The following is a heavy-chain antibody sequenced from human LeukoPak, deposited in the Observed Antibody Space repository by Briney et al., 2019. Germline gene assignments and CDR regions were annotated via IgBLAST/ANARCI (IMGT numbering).Heavy chain of an antibody. D-gene: IGHD4-23*01. CDR1: GGTFSSYP. J-gene: IGHJ4*02. CDR3: ARTSRVASTSGLNY. CDR2: ITPIFGAA. V-gene: IGHV1-69*05. Sequence: SVKVSCKASGGTFSSYPFTWVRQAPGQGPEWMGEITPIFGAANYAQTFQGRVTITTDESTSTVFMELSGLRSDDTAFYYCARTSRVASTSGLNYWGQGTLVTVSS.